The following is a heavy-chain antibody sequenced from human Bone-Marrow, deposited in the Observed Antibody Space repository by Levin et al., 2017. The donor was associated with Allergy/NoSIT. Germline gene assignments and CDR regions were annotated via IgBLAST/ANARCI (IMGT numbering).Heavy chain of an antibody. Sequence: GGSLRLSCAASGFTFSNAWMSWVRQAPGKGLEWVGRIKSKTDGGTTDYAAPVKGRFTISRDDSKNTLYLQMNSLKTEDTAVYYCTTAFKRYCSGGSCYPFDYWGQGTLVTVSS. D-gene: IGHD2-15*01. CDR1: GFTFSNAW. CDR2: IKSKTDGGTT. CDR3: TTAFKRYCSGGSCYPFDY. V-gene: IGHV3-15*01. J-gene: IGHJ4*02.